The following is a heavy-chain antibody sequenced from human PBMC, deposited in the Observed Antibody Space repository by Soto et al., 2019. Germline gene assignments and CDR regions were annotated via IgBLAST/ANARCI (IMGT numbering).Heavy chain of an antibody. CDR2: IHPSGST. J-gene: IGHJ4*02. CDR1: GGSFSTYY. V-gene: IGHV4-34*01. Sequence: QVQLQQWGAGLLKPSETLSLTCAVSGGSFSTYYLIWSRQPPGTGLEWIGEIHPSGSTNYNPSLESRVTITPDTSKNQSSLNLTSVTAADTAVDYCARGRDAYKAGRSWGQGTLVTVSS. D-gene: IGHD1-1*01. CDR3: ARGRDAYKAGRS.